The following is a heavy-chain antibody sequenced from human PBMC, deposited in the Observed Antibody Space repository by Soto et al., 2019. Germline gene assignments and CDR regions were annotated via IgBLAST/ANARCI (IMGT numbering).Heavy chain of an antibody. V-gene: IGHV1-69*06. D-gene: IGHD1-1*01. CDR3: ASAGRFPLPTRQYYCDY. Sequence: QVQLVQSGAEVKKPGSSVKVSCKASGGTFSSYAISWVRQAPGQGLEWMGGIIPIFGTANYAQKFQGRVTITADKSTSTAYMELSSLGSEDTAVYDCASAGRFPLPTRQYYCDYWGKGTLVTVSS. CDR2: IIPIFGTA. J-gene: IGHJ4*02. CDR1: GGTFSSYA.